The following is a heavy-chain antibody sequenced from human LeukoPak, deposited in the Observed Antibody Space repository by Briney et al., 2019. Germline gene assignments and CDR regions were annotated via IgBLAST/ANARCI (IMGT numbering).Heavy chain of an antibody. CDR2: INPNSGGT. V-gene: IGHV1-2*02. Sequence: EASVKVSFKASGYTFTGYYMHWVRQAPGQGVEWMGWINPNSGGTNYAQKFQGRVTMTRDTSISTAYMELSRLRSDDTAVYYCASRKKNCGGDCLPFDYWGQGTLVTVSS. CDR1: GYTFTGYY. J-gene: IGHJ4*02. D-gene: IGHD2-21*02. CDR3: ASRKKNCGGDCLPFDY.